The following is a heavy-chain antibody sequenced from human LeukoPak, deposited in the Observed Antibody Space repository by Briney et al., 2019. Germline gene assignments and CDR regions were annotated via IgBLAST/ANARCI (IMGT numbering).Heavy chain of an antibody. Sequence: GGSLRLSCAASGFTFSSYSMNWVRQAPGKGLEWVSYISSSRSTIYYADSVKGRFTISRDNAKNSLYLQMNSLRAEDTAVYYCAREYCSSTSCSYDYWGQGTLVTVSS. CDR2: ISSSRSTI. J-gene: IGHJ4*02. CDR1: GFTFSSYS. CDR3: AREYCSSTSCSYDY. D-gene: IGHD2-2*01. V-gene: IGHV3-48*01.